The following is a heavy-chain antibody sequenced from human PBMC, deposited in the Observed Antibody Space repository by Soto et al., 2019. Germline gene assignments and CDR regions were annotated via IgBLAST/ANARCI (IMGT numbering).Heavy chain of an antibody. CDR2: IYYSGST. V-gene: IGHV4-39*01. J-gene: IGHJ3*02. CDR1: GGSISSSSYY. D-gene: IGHD2-21*01. CDR3: ASHIVVVIAESGAFDI. Sequence: QLQLQESGPGLVKPSETLSLTCTVSGGSISSSSYYWGWIRQPPGKGLEWIGSIYYSGSTYYNPSLKCRVTISVDTSKNQFSLKLSSVTAADTAVYYCASHIVVVIAESGAFDIWGQGTMVTVSS.